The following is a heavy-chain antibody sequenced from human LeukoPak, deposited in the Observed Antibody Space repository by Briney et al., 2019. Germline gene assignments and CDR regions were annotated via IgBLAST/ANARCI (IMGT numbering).Heavy chain of an antibody. CDR1: GFTFSSYS. V-gene: IGHV3-21*01. CDR2: ISSSSSYI. D-gene: IGHD5-12*01. J-gene: IGHJ6*03. Sequence: GGSLRLSCAASGFTFSSYSMNWVRQAPGKGLEWVSSISSSSSYIYYADSVKGRFTISRDNAKNSLYLQMNSLRAEDTAVYYCAKDGNSGYDYYYYMDVWGKGTTVTVSS. CDR3: AKDGNSGYDYYYYMDV.